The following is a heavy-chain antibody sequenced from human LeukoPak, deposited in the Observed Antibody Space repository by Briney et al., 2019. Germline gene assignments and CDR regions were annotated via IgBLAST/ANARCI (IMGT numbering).Heavy chain of an antibody. Sequence: GGSLRLSCAASGFTFSSYGMHWVRQAPGKGLEWVAVISYDGSNKYYADSVKGRSTISRDNAKNSLYLQMNSLRAEDTALYYCARSSMPRQPGMDVWGQGTTVTVSS. J-gene: IGHJ6*02. CDR3: ARSSMPRQPGMDV. D-gene: IGHD2/OR15-2a*01. CDR1: GFTFSSYG. V-gene: IGHV3-30*03. CDR2: ISYDGSNK.